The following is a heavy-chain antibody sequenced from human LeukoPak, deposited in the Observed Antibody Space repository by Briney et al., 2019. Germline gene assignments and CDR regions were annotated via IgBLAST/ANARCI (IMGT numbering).Heavy chain of an antibody. V-gene: IGHV3-23*01. D-gene: IGHD2-21*01. Sequence: GGSLRLSCAASGFSFTNYAMSWVRQAPARGPEWVSSLRGDGETFYADSVKGRFTISRDNSNYMLFLHMNNLRAEDTAIYYCAKQPYNYYYLDVWGKGTTVTVSS. CDR1: GFSFTNYA. CDR3: AKQPYNYYYLDV. CDR2: LRGDGET. J-gene: IGHJ6*03.